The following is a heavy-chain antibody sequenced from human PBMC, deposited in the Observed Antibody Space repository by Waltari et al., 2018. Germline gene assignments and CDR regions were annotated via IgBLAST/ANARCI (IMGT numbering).Heavy chain of an antibody. CDR3: ARVGGYSGSYYVAY. V-gene: IGHV4-34*01. J-gene: IGHJ4*02. CDR2: INHSGST. Sequence: QVQLQQWGAGLLKPSETLSLTCAVYGGSFSGYYWSWIRQPPGKGLEWIGEINHSGSTNYHPSLKSRVTISVDTSKNQFSRKLSSVTAADTAVYYCARVGGYSGSYYVAYWGQGTLVTVSS. CDR1: GGSFSGYY. D-gene: IGHD1-26*01.